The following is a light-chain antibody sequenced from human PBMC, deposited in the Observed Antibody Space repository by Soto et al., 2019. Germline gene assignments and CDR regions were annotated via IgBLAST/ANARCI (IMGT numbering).Light chain of an antibody. V-gene: IGKV3-15*01. CDR1: QSISSD. Sequence: DIVMTQSPSSLSVSVGERATISCRASQSISSDLTWYQLKPGQAPKLLIYGASNRATGIPARFSGSGSGTEFTLTISSLQSEDFAVYYCQQYNNWPMTFGQGTKVDIK. CDR2: GAS. J-gene: IGKJ1*01. CDR3: QQYNNWPMT.